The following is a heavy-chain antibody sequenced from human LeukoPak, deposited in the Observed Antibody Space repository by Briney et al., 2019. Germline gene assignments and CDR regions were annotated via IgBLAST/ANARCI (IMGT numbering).Heavy chain of an antibody. J-gene: IGHJ4*02. D-gene: IGHD1/OR15-1a*01. Sequence: SETLSLTCTVSGGSVSSGNDYWTWIRQPPGKGLEWIGHIYYSGSTNYNPSLKSRVTISVNTSKNQFSLKLKSVTAADTAVYYCAREGSRTPFDFWGQGTLVTVSS. CDR2: IYYSGST. V-gene: IGHV4-61*01. CDR1: GGSVSSGNDY. CDR3: AREGSRTPFDF.